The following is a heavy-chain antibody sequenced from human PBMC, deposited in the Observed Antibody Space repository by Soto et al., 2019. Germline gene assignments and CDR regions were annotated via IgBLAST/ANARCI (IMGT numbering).Heavy chain of an antibody. J-gene: IGHJ4*02. CDR3: ARAPYGDSFDY. Sequence: SETLSLTCTVSGGSISRYYWSWIRQPPGKGLEWIGYIYYSGSTNYNPSLKSRVTISVDTSKNQFSLKLSSVTAADTAVYYCARAPYGDSFDYWGQGTLVTVSS. D-gene: IGHD4-17*01. CDR2: IYYSGST. CDR1: GGSISRYY. V-gene: IGHV4-59*01.